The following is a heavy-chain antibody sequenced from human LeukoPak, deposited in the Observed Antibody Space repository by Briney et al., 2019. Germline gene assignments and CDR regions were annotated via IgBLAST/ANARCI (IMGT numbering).Heavy chain of an antibody. CDR3: ARALMVRGEYYYYYYMDV. Sequence: SETLSLTCTVSGGSISTYYWNWIRQPPGKGLEWIGYIYYSGSTNYNPSLKSRVTISVDTSKNQFSLKLSSVTAADTAVYYCARALMVRGEYYYYYYMDVWGKGTTVTISS. CDR1: GGSISTYY. D-gene: IGHD3-10*01. V-gene: IGHV4-59*01. J-gene: IGHJ6*03. CDR2: IYYSGST.